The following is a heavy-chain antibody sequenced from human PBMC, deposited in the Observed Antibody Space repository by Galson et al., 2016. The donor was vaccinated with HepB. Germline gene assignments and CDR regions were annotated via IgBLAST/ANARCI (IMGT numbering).Heavy chain of an antibody. CDR1: GGSFSNYA. Sequence: SVKVSCKASGGSFSNYAINWVRQAPGQGLEWMGGIIPMFATANYAQKFQGRVTITADESTTTAYMELKSLISEDTAVYFCARDLGYRGYDYIFDMWGQGTMVTVSS. D-gene: IGHD3-22*01. V-gene: IGHV1-69*13. J-gene: IGHJ3*02. CDR2: IIPMFATA. CDR3: ARDLGYRGYDYIFDM.